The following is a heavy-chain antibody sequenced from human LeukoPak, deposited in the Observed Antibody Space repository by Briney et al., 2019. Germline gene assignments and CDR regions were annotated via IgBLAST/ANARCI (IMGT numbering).Heavy chain of an antibody. V-gene: IGHV3-9*01. D-gene: IGHD6-19*01. CDR3: AKDRYSSGWYDLDY. J-gene: IGHJ4*02. Sequence: SLRLSXXASGXSFDDYAMHWVRQAPGKGLEWVSGISWNSGKTGYADSVKGRFTISRDNAKNSLYLQMNSLRAEDTALYYCAKDRYSSGWYDLDYWGQGTLVSVSS. CDR2: ISWNSGKT. CDR1: GXSFDDYA.